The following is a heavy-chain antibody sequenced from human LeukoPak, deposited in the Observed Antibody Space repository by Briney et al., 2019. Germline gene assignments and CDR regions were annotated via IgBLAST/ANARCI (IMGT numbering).Heavy chain of an antibody. Sequence: SETLSLTCTVSGGSISSYYWSWIRQPPGKGLEWIGYIYYSGSTNYNPSLKSRVTISVDTSKNQFSLKLSSVTAADTAVYYCARVVVVAATPGTNGDSSIDYWGQGTLVTVSS. D-gene: IGHD2-15*01. V-gene: IGHV4-59*08. CDR2: IYYSGST. J-gene: IGHJ4*02. CDR1: GGSISSYY. CDR3: ARVVVVAATPGTNGDSSIDY.